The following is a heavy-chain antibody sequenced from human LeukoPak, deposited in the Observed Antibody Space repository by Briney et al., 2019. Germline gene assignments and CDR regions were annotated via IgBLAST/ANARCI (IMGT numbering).Heavy chain of an antibody. Sequence: GGSLRLSSAASGFTFSSYSMNWVRQAPGKGLEWVSSISSSSSYIYYADSVKGRFTISRDNAKNSLYLQMNSLRAEDTAVYYCASQLMVADYWGQGTLVTVSS. J-gene: IGHJ4*02. CDR3: ASQLMVADY. CDR1: GFTFSSYS. D-gene: IGHD2-8*01. CDR2: ISSSSSYI. V-gene: IGHV3-21*01.